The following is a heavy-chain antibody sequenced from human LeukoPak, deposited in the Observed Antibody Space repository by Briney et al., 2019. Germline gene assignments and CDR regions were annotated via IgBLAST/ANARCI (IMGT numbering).Heavy chain of an antibody. J-gene: IGHJ4*02. D-gene: IGHD3-10*01. CDR1: GFTFSSYE. V-gene: IGHV3-48*03. CDR2: ISSSGSTI. CDR3: ARGRVYGSGSRDFDY. Sequence: PGGSLRLSCAASGFTFSSYEMNWVRQAPGTGLEWVSYISSSGSTIYYADSVKGRFTISRDNAKNSLYLQMNSLRAEDTAVYYCARGRVYGSGSRDFDYWGQGTLVTVSS.